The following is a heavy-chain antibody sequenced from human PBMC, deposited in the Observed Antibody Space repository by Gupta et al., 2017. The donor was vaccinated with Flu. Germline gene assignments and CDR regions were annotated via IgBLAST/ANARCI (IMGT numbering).Heavy chain of an antibody. D-gene: IGHD1-1*01. CDR3: ARGSKGWNGIDY. Sequence: VQLVESGGGLAQPGGSLRLSCAASELIFTNYWIHWVRQTPGKGLVWVSRISGDGRTTTYVDSVEGRFTISRDNAKSTVSLQMNSLRAEDTAIYYCARGSKGWNGIDYWGRGTLVTVSS. CDR2: ISGDGRTT. J-gene: IGHJ4*02. V-gene: IGHV3-74*01. CDR1: ELIFTNYW.